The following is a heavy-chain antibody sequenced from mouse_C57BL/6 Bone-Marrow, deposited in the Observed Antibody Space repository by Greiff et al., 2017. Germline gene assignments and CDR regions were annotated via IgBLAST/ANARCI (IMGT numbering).Heavy chain of an antibody. CDR2: IYPRSGNT. Sequence: QVQLQQSGAELARPGASVKLSCKASGYTFTSYGISWVKQRTGQGLEWIGEIYPRSGNTYYNEKFKGKATLTADKSSSTAYMELGSLTSEDSAVYFCARSSYYGSSRYYARDYGGQGTSVTVSS. CDR1: GYTFTSYG. CDR3: ARSSYYGSSRYYARDY. V-gene: IGHV1-81*01. J-gene: IGHJ4*01. D-gene: IGHD1-1*01.